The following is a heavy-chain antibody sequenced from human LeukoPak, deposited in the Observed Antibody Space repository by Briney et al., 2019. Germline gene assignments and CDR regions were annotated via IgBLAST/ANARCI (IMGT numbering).Heavy chain of an antibody. CDR1: GFTFSSCG. Sequence: GGSLRLSCAASGFTFSSCGMHWVRQAPGKGLEWVAFIRYDGSNKYYADSVKGRFTISRDNSKNTLYLQMNSLRAEDTAVYYCAKDSNWGAYYYYYMDVWGKWTTVTVSS. J-gene: IGHJ6*03. D-gene: IGHD7-27*01. V-gene: IGHV3-30*02. CDR3: AKDSNWGAYYYYYMDV. CDR2: IRYDGSNK.